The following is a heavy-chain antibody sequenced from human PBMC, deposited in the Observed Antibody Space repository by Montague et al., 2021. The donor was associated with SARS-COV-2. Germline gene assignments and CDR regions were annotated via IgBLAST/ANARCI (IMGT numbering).Heavy chain of an antibody. D-gene: IGHD3-3*01. CDR2: IHQSESGRT. CDR3: GGTWVYFSPVDV. J-gene: IGHJ6*02. Sequence: SETLSLTCAVSGGSISSREWWSWVRQPPGKGLEWIGEIHQSESGRTNXXXSLKSRVTISIDQSKNYFSLNLTSMTAADTAVYYCGGTWVYFSPVDVWGQGTMVIVSS. V-gene: IGHV4-4*02. CDR1: GGSISSREW.